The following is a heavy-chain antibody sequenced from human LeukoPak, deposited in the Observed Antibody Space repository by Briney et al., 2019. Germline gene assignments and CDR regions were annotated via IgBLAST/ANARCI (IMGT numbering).Heavy chain of an antibody. CDR2: ISSSGSTI. CDR3: ASPAERTYYYGSGSYYNPTDAFDI. CDR1: GFTFSSYE. D-gene: IGHD3-10*01. J-gene: IGHJ3*02. V-gene: IGHV3-48*03. Sequence: GGSLRLSCAASGFTFSSYEMNWARQAPGKGLEWVSYISSSGSTIYYADSVKGRFTISRDNAKNSLYLQMNSLRAEDTAVYYCASPAERTYYYGSGSYYNPTDAFDIWGQGTMVTVSS.